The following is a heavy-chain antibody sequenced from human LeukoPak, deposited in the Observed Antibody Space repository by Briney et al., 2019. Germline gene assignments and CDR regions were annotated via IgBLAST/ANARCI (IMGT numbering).Heavy chain of an antibody. CDR2: ISAYNGNT. CDR3: ARAGPVYTRMISWVRPRQRFDY. D-gene: IGHD5-12*01. J-gene: IGHJ4*02. V-gene: IGHV1-18*04. Sequence: ASVKVSCKASGYTFSGYYMHWVRQAPGQGLEWMGWISAYNGNTNYAQKLQGRVTMTTDTSTSTAYMELRSLRSDDTAAYYCARAGPVYTRMISWVRPRQRFDYWGQGTLVTVSS. CDR1: GYTFSGYY.